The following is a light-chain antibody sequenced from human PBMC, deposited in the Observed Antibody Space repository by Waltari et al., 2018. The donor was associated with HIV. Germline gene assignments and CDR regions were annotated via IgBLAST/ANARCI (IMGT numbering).Light chain of an antibody. CDR3: LQTVTAPLT. CDR1: QNIFKF. Sequence: DTQMTQSPSSLSASIGDTITITCRASQNIFKFLSWYQQKSGKAPNVLISDASSLQSGVPSRFSGSGSGTDFTLTITSLQPEDSASYYCLQTVTAPLTFGPGTKLHVK. CDR2: DAS. J-gene: IGKJ3*01. V-gene: IGKV1-39*01.